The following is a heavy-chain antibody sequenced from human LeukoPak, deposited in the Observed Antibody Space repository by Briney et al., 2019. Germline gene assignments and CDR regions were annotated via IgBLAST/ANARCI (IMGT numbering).Heavy chain of an antibody. V-gene: IGHV3-23*01. D-gene: IGHD3-22*01. Sequence: PGGTLRLSCAASGFTFTTYGMSWVRQAPGKGLEWVSGISGSGERTYYADSVKGRFTISRDNSKNTLYLYMNSLRAKDTALYYCAKDVGDYYDSSGPRWFDPWGQGTLVTVSS. CDR2: ISGSGERT. CDR3: AKDVGDYYDSSGPRWFDP. J-gene: IGHJ5*02. CDR1: GFTFTTYG.